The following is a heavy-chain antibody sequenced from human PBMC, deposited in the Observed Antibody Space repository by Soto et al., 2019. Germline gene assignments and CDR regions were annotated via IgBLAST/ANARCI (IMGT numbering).Heavy chain of an antibody. J-gene: IGHJ6*02. Sequence: GGSLILSCAASGFTVSSNYMSWVRQAPGKGLEWVSVIYSGGSTYYADSVKGRFTISRDNSKNTLYLQMNSLRAEDTAVYYCAREMATNKGYYYYGMDVWGQGTTVTVS. D-gene: IGHD5-12*01. CDR1: GFTVSSNY. CDR2: IYSGGST. CDR3: AREMATNKGYYYYGMDV. V-gene: IGHV3-53*01.